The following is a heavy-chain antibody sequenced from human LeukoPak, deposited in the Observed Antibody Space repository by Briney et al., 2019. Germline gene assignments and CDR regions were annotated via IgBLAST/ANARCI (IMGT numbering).Heavy chain of an antibody. V-gene: IGHV3-53*01. D-gene: IGHD3-3*01. Sequence: PGESLRLSCAASGFSVTTNYMSWVRQAPGKGLEWVSVIYTGGSTYYIDSVKGRFTISRDNSKNTLYLQMDSLRVEDSAIYYCARDNGYYGSDQWGQGTWVTVSS. CDR1: GFSVTTNY. CDR3: ARDNGYYGSDQ. J-gene: IGHJ5*02. CDR2: IYTGGST.